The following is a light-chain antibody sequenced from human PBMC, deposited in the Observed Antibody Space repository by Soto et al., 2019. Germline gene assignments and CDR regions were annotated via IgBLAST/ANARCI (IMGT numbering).Light chain of an antibody. Sequence: EMVLTHSAATLSLSPGERATLSCRARESVSTNLAGDRQEAGQAPRLLIYGASPRATGLPASFSGSGSGTEFTLTISSLQSEDFAVYYCQQYSIWRTVGQGTKVDIK. CDR2: GAS. CDR1: ESVSTN. CDR3: QQYSIWRT. V-gene: IGKV3-15*01. J-gene: IGKJ1*01.